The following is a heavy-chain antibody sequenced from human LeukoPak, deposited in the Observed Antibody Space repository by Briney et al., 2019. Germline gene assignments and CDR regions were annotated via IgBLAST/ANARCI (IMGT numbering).Heavy chain of an antibody. J-gene: IGHJ5*02. CDR2: ISDSGGST. D-gene: IGHD6-19*01. V-gene: IGHV3-23*01. Sequence: GGSLRLSCATAGFTFSNYDMSWVRQAPGKWLELVSSISDSGGSTYYADSVKGRFTISRDNSKNTLYLQMTNLRAAATAVYYCAKDLSRAVAADWFDPWDQGSLVTVSS. CDR1: GFTFSNYD. CDR3: AKDLSRAVAADWFDP.